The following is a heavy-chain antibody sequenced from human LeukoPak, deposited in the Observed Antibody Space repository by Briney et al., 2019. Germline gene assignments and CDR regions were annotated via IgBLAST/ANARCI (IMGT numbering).Heavy chain of an antibody. CDR3: AREKLELSFDY. V-gene: IGHV3-21*01. Sequence: GGSLRLSCAASGFTFSSYSMNWVRQAPGKGLEWVSSISSSSSYIYYADSVKGRFTISRNNAKNSLYLQMNSLRAEDTAVYYCAREKLELSFDYWGQGTLVTVSS. D-gene: IGHD1-7*01. CDR1: GFTFSSYS. CDR2: ISSSSSYI. J-gene: IGHJ4*02.